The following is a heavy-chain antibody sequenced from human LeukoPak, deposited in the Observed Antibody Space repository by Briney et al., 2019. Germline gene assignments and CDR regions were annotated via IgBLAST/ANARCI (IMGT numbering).Heavy chain of an antibody. V-gene: IGHV3-13*01. CDR2: IGIRGAT. D-gene: IGHD6-19*01. CDR3: ARGGIQVSGIDEFDY. Sequence: GGSLRLSCAASGFTIIDYDMHWVRQVIGKGLEWVSAIGIRGATHYSGSVKGRFTISRENAESSLYLQMNSLRAEDTAVYYCARGGIQVSGIDEFDYWGQGTLVTVSS. J-gene: IGHJ4*02. CDR1: GFTIIDYD.